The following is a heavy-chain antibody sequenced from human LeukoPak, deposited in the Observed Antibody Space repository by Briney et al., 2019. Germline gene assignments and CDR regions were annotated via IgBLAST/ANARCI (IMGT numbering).Heavy chain of an antibody. CDR1: GFTFSSYA. J-gene: IGHJ4*02. CDR2: ISGGGGIT. D-gene: IGHD6-19*01. CDR3: AKTMTAGYSSGPSDY. Sequence: PGGSLRLSCAASGFTFSSYAMSWVRQAPGKGLEWVSVISGGGGITYYVDSVKGRFTISRDNAKNTLYLLMNSLRAEDTAVFYCAKTMTAGYSSGPSDYWGQGTLVTASS. V-gene: IGHV3-23*01.